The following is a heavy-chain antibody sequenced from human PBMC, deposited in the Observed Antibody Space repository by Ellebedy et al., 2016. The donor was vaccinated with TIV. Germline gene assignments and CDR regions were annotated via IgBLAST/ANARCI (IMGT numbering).Heavy chain of an antibody. CDR3: ASGAYDI. V-gene: IGHV3-11*06. Sequence: SVKGRFTISRDNAKISLYLQMNSLTAEDTAVYYCASGAYDIWGRGAMVTVSS. J-gene: IGHJ3*02.